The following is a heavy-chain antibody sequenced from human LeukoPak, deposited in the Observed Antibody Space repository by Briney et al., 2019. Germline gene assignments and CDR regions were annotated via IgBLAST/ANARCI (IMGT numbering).Heavy chain of an antibody. J-gene: IGHJ4*02. CDR1: GYTFTSYY. D-gene: IGHD2-15*01. V-gene: IGHV1-46*01. Sequence: ASVKVSCKASGYTFTSYYMHWVRQAPGQGLEWMGMINPSGGSTSYAQKFQGRVTMTRDTSTSTVYMELSSLRSEDTAVYYCAREVYCSGGSCYYEFDYWGQGTLVTVSS. CDR2: INPSGGST. CDR3: AREVYCSGGSCYYEFDY.